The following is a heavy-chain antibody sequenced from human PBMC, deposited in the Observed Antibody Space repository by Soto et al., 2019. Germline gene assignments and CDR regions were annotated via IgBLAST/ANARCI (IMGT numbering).Heavy chain of an antibody. CDR2: ISYDGSNK. Sequence: QVQLVESGGGVVQPGRSLRLSCAASGFTFSSYAMHWVRQAPGKGLEWVAVISYDGSNKYYADSVKGRFTISRDNSKNTLDLQMNSLRAEDTAVYYCAQGGYSSGWPLDYWGQGTLVTVSS. CDR3: AQGGYSSGWPLDY. V-gene: IGHV3-30-3*01. J-gene: IGHJ4*02. CDR1: GFTFSSYA. D-gene: IGHD6-19*01.